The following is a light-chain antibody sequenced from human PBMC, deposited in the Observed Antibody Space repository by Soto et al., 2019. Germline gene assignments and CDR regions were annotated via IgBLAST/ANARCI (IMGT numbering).Light chain of an antibody. CDR3: QQYGTSPTCT. CDR2: GAS. V-gene: IGKV3-20*01. CDR1: QGVSSTY. J-gene: IGKJ1*01. Sequence: EIVLTQSPGTLSLSPGERATLSCRASQGVSSTYLAWYQQKPGQAPRLLIYGASSRATGIPARFCGSGSGTDFTLTISSLEPEDFALYYCQQYGTSPTCTFGQGTKVEIK.